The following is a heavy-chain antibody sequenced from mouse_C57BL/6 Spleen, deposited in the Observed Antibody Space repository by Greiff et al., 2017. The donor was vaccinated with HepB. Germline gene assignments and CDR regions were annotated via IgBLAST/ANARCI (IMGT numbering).Heavy chain of an antibody. V-gene: IGHV1-15*01. CDR3: TRRDYSNPDAMDY. CDR2: IDPETGGT. CDR1: GYTFTDYE. J-gene: IGHJ4*01. D-gene: IGHD2-5*01. Sequence: VQLQQSGAELVRPGASVTLSCKASGYTFTDYEMHWVKQTPVHGLEWIGAIDPETGGTAYNQKFKGKAILTADKSSSTAYMELRSLTSEDSAVYYCTRRDYSNPDAMDYWGQGTSVTVSS.